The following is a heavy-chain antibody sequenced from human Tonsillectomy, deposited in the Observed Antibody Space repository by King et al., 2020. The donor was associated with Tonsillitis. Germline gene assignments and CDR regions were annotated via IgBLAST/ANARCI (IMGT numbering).Heavy chain of an antibody. CDR1: GFTFDDYA. J-gene: IGHJ4*02. CDR2: ISWNSGSI. Sequence: VQLVESGGGLVQPGRSLRLSCAASGFTFDDYAMHWVRQAPGKGLEWVSGISWNSGSIDFADSVKGRFTISRDNAKNSLYLQMNSLRPEDTALYYCAKDSTFGELLYSSHFASGGQGTLVTVSS. V-gene: IGHV3-9*01. CDR3: AKDSTFGELLYSSHFAS. D-gene: IGHD3-10*01.